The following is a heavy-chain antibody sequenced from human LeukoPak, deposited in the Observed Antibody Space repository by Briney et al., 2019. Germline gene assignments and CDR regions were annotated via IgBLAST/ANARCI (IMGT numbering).Heavy chain of an antibody. V-gene: IGHV3-30*03. CDR3: AREGYYYGMDV. Sequence: GGSLRLSCAASGFTFSSYGMHWVRQAPGKGLEWVTAIPSDGSNKYYGDSVRGRFTISRDNSKNTLYLQMNSLRAEDTAVYYCAREGYYYGMDVWGQGTTVTVSS. CDR2: IPSDGSNK. J-gene: IGHJ6*02. CDR1: GFTFSSYG.